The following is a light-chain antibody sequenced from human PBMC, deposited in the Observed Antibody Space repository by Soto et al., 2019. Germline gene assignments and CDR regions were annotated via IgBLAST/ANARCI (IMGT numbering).Light chain of an antibody. Sequence: DIQMTQSPSSLSASVGDRVTITCRASHDISNFLAWYQQKPGKVPQLLIYTASTLQSGAPSRFSGSGSGTDFTLTISSLQPEDVATYYCQHYNSYSEAFGQGTKVELK. CDR1: HDISNF. CDR2: TAS. CDR3: QHYNSYSEA. V-gene: IGKV1-27*01. J-gene: IGKJ1*01.